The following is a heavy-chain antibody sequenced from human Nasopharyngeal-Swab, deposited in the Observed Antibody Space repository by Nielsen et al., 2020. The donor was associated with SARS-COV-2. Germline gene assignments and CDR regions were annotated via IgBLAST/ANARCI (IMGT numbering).Heavy chain of an antibody. Sequence: GESLKISCAASGFTFSSYWMSWVRQAPGKGLEWVANIKQDGSEKYYVDSVKGRFTISRDNAKNSLYLQMNSLRAEDTAVYYCARALVYYGSGSYYMSYGYFDYWGQGTLVTVSS. CDR1: GFTFSSYW. D-gene: IGHD3-10*01. V-gene: IGHV3-7*01. CDR2: IKQDGSEK. J-gene: IGHJ4*02. CDR3: ARALVYYGSGSYYMSYGYFDY.